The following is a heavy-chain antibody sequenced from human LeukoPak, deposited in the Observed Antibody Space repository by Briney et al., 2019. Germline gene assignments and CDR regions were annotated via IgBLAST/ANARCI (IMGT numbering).Heavy chain of an antibody. CDR1: GWSFNDYY. Sequence: PSETLSLTCAVYGWSFNDYYWNWIRQPPGKGLEWIGEINARGDTNYNPSLKSRVTISFDTSKNQFSLRLTSMIAADTAIYYCARGQVPAARGYNWFDPWGQGTLVTVSS. D-gene: IGHD2-2*01. J-gene: IGHJ5*02. CDR2: INARGDT. V-gene: IGHV4-34*01. CDR3: ARGQVPAARGYNWFDP.